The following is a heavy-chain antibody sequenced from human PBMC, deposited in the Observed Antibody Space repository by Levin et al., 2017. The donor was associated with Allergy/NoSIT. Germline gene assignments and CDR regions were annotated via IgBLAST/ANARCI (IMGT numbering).Heavy chain of an antibody. Sequence: GASVKVSCKASGYTFTSYGISWVRQAPGQGLEWMGWISAYNGNTNYAQKLQGRVTMTTDTSTSTAYMELRSLRSDDTAVYYCARDRATMVRGVYWYFDLWGRGTLVTVSS. CDR2: ISAYNGNT. J-gene: IGHJ2*01. CDR1: GYTFTSYG. CDR3: ARDRATMVRGVYWYFDL. D-gene: IGHD3-10*01. V-gene: IGHV1-18*01.